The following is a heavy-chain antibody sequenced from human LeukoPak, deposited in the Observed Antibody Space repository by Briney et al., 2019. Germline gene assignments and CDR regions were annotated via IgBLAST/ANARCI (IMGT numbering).Heavy chain of an antibody. CDR2: IYYSGST. V-gene: IGHV4-61*08. D-gene: IGHD3-10*01. CDR1: GGSISSGGYS. Sequence: PSETLSLTCTVSGGSISSGGYSWSWIRQPPGKGLEWIGYIYYSGSTNYNPSLKSRVTISVDTSKNQFPLKLSSVTAADTAVYYCAREYAPNTYYYGSGSYRFDPWGQGTLVTVSS. J-gene: IGHJ5*02. CDR3: AREYAPNTYYYGSGSYRFDP.